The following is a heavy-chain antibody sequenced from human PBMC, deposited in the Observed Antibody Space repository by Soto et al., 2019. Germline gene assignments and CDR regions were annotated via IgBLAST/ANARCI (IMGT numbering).Heavy chain of an antibody. CDR2: INASSTSNI. Sequence: GGSLRLSCVASGFILSNYDMDWVRQAPGKGLEWISYINASSTSNIYYAASVKGRFTISSDNDKNLQYLQMDSMSDEDTAVYYCARDGSTGTTNCHYAMHVWGQGTTDTV. J-gene: IGHJ6*02. CDR1: GFILSNYD. D-gene: IGHD4-17*01. CDR3: ARDGSTGTTNCHYAMHV. V-gene: IGHV3-48*02.